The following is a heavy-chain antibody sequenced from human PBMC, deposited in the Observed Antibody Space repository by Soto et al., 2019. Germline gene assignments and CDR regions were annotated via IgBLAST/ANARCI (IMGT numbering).Heavy chain of an antibody. CDR1: GGSISSSSYY. V-gene: IGHV4-39*01. Sequence: SETLSLTCTVSGGSISSSSYYWGWIRQPPGKGMEWIGSIYYSGYTYYKPSLKSRVTISVDTSKNQFTLKLSSVTAADTAVYYFGGHNGPLYVGYYYDMDVWGQGTTVTVSS. J-gene: IGHJ6*02. CDR3: GGHNGPLYVGYYYDMDV. CDR2: IYYSGYT. D-gene: IGHD3-16*01.